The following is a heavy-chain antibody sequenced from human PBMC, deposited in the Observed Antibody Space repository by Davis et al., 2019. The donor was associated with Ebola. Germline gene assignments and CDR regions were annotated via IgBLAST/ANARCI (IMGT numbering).Heavy chain of an antibody. CDR3: ARGLQWLTDAFDI. V-gene: IGHV4-59*01. Sequence: SETLSLTCTVSGGSISSYYWSWIRQPPGKGLEWIGYIYYSGSTNYNPSLKSRVTISVDTSKNQFSLKLSSVTAADTAVYYCARGLQWLTDAFDIWGQGTMVTVSS. CDR1: GGSISSYY. J-gene: IGHJ3*02. D-gene: IGHD6-19*01. CDR2: IYYSGST.